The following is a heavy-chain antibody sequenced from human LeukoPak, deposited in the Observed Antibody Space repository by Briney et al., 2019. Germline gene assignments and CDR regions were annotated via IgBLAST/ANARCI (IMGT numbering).Heavy chain of an antibody. CDR3: ARVEVFAAPVAFDI. CDR2: INAGNGNT. D-gene: IGHD3-3*01. J-gene: IGHJ3*02. V-gene: IGHV1-3*01. CDR1: GYTFTSYA. Sequence: GASVKVSCKASGYTFTSYAMHWVRQAPGQRLEWMGWINAGNGNTKYSQKFQGRVTITRDTSASTAYMELSSLRSDDTAVYYCARVEVFAAPVAFDIWGQGTMVTVSS.